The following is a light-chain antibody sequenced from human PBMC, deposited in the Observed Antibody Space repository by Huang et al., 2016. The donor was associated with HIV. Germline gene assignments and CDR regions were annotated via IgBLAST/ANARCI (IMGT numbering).Light chain of an antibody. V-gene: IGKV3-11*01. CDR2: DTS. J-gene: IGKJ2*01. Sequence: EIVLTQSPATLSLSPGERATLSCRASQRGSSYLAWYQQKPGQAPRLLIYDTSNRATGVPARFSGSGSGTDFTLTINRLEPEDFAVYYCQQHSNWPLLGQGTKLEIK. CDR1: QRGSSY. CDR3: QQHSNWPL.